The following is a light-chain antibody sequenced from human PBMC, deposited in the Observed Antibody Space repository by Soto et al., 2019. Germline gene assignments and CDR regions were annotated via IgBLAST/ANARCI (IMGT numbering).Light chain of an antibody. CDR1: QGISNY. V-gene: IGKV1-33*01. J-gene: IGKJ4*01. CDR2: DAS. Sequence: DIQMTQSPSSLSASVGDRVTITCQASQGISNYLNWYQQKPGKAPELLIHDASNLETGVPSRFSGSGSGTHFTLTINSLQPEDIATYYCQQYDNPALTFGGGTKV. CDR3: QQYDNPALT.